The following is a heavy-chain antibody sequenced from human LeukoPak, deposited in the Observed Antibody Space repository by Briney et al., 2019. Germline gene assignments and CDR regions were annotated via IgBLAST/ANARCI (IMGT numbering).Heavy chain of an antibody. Sequence: GGSLRLSCAASGFTFSSYSMNWVRQAPGKGLEWVSYISSSSTIYYADSVKGRFTISRDNAKNSLYLQMNSLRAEDTAVYYCARIGAGSSRDYWGQGTLVTVSS. CDR1: GFTFSSYS. D-gene: IGHD6-13*01. V-gene: IGHV3-48*04. CDR3: ARIGAGSSRDY. J-gene: IGHJ4*02. CDR2: ISSSSTI.